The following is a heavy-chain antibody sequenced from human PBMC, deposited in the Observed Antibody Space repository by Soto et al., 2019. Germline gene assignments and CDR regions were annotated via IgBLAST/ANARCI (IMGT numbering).Heavy chain of an antibody. D-gene: IGHD2-2*01. CDR3: ARHYRYCSSTSCYGPAGWLDP. V-gene: IGHV4-61*01. CDR2: IYYSGST. Sequence: SETLSLTCTVSGGSVSSGSYYWSWIRQPPGKGLEWIGYIYYSGSTNYNPSLKSRVTISVDTSKNQFSLKLSSVTAADTAVYYCARHYRYCSSTSCYGPAGWLDPWGQGTLVTVSS. CDR1: GGSVSSGSYY. J-gene: IGHJ5*02.